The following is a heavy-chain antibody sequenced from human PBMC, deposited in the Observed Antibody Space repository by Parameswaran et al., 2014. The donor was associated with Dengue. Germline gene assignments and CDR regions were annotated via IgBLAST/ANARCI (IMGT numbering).Heavy chain of an antibody. J-gene: IGHJ3*02. Sequence: PGKGLEWIGYIYYSGSTYYNPSLKSRVTISVDTSKNQFSLKLSSVTAADTAVYYCARDQYIVVVPAAIEAFDIWGQGTMVTVSS. CDR3: ARDQYIVVVPAAIEAFDI. D-gene: IGHD2-2*01. CDR2: IYYSGST. V-gene: IGHV4-31*02.